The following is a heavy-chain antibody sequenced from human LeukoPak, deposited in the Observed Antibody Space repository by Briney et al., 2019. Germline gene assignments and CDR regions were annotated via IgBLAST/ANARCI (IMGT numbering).Heavy chain of an antibody. J-gene: IGHJ4*02. CDR1: GFTFSSFW. V-gene: IGHV3-7*01. D-gene: IGHD6-13*01. CDR3: AKGAWYSSRHYFVN. Sequence: PGGSLRLSCAASGFTFSSFWMSWARQAPEKGLEWVANIKQDGSEKYYADSVNGRFTISRDNSKNTLYLQMHRLSAEDTDVYYCAKGAWYSSRHYFVNWGQGTLVTVSS. CDR2: IKQDGSEK.